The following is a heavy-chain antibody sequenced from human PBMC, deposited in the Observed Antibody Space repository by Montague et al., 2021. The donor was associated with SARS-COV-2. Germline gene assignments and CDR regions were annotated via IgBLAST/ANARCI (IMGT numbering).Heavy chain of an antibody. D-gene: IGHD3-10*01. V-gene: IGHV4-39*01. CDR3: ARPLNLYYYGSGSYSSWFDP. J-gene: IGHJ5*02. CDR1: GGSISSSSYY. Sequence: SETLSLTCTVSGGSISSSSYYWGWIRQPPGKGLEWIGSIYYSGSTYYNPSLKSRVTISVDTSKNQFSLKLSSLTAADTAVYYCARPLNLYYYGSGSYSSWFDPWGQGTLVTVSS. CDR2: IYYSGST.